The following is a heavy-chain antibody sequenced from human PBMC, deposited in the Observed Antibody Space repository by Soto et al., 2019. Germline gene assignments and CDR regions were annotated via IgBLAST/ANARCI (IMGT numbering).Heavy chain of an antibody. J-gene: IGHJ4*02. Sequence: QVQLVQSGAEVRKVGSSVTVSCKASGGSFTTITWVRQAPGQGLEWMGRIIPILNKSTYAQKLQGRVTVTADRFTSTAYMEMGSLRSEDTAVYYCAREYRGEVNSDLDGTNSECWGQGTLVTVSS. V-gene: IGHV1-69*04. CDR3: AREYRGEVNSDLDGTNSEC. D-gene: IGHD3-10*01. CDR2: IIPILNKS. CDR1: GGSFTT.